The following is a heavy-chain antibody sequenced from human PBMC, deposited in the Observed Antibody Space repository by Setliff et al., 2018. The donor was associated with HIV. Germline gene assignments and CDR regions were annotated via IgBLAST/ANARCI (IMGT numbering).Heavy chain of an antibody. D-gene: IGHD7-27*01. J-gene: IGHJ4*02. CDR1: GYTFTSYA. CDR2: INAGNGNT. Sequence: ASVKVSCKASGYTFTSYAMHWVRQAPGQRLEWMGWINAGNGNTKYSQKFQGRVTITRDTSASTAYMELSSLGSEDTAVYYCARMSPWGITPGKFDFWGQGTLVTVSS. V-gene: IGHV1-3*01. CDR3: ARMSPWGITPGKFDF.